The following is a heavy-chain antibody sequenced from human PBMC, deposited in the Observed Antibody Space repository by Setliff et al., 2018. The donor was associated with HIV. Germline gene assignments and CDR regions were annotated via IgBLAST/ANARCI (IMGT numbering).Heavy chain of an antibody. J-gene: IGHJ4*02. D-gene: IGHD5-12*01. Sequence: ASVKVSCKASGYTFSDYGISWVRQAPGQGLEWMGWISAHNGRINYAQKFQGRVTMTTNRSTSTAYMELRSLRSDDTAVYYCARDVGRDGYCFDHWGQGTLVTVSS. CDR1: GYTFSDYG. V-gene: IGHV1-18*01. CDR3: ARDVGRDGYCFDH. CDR2: ISAHNGRI.